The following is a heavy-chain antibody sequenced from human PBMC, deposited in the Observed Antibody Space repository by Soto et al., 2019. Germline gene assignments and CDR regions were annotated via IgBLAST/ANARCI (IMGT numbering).Heavy chain of an antibody. D-gene: IGHD6-19*01. Sequence: EVQLVESGGGLVQPGGSLRLSCAASGFTFSSYWMHWVRQAPGKGLVWVSRINSDGSSTSYADSVKSRFTISRDNAKNTLDLHMNSLRAEDTAVYYCAVAVAGPTAIGYWGQGTLVTVSS. CDR2: INSDGSST. CDR1: GFTFSSYW. CDR3: AVAVAGPTAIGY. V-gene: IGHV3-74*01. J-gene: IGHJ4*02.